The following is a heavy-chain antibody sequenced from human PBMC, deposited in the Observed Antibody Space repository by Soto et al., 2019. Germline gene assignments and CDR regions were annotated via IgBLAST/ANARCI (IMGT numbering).Heavy chain of an antibody. J-gene: IGHJ4*02. V-gene: IGHV3-23*01. CDR2: ISGSGGST. Sequence: EVQLLESGGGLVQPGGSLRLSCAASGFTFSNYALSWVRQAPGKGLEWVSAISGSGGSTYYADSVKGRFTISRDNSKNTLYLQMNSLRAEDTAIYYCAIPMGLEVTGPDYWGQGTLVTVSS. CDR3: AIPMGLEVTGPDY. D-gene: IGHD2-21*02. CDR1: GFTFSNYA.